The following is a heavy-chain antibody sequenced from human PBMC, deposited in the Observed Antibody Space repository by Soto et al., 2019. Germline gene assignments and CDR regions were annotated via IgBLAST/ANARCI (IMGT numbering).Heavy chain of an antibody. Sequence: SETLSLTCTVSGGSIISTNSYWGWIRQPPGEGLEWIGSIYYGGGTYYNPSLKSRVTISVDTSKNQFSLKLSSVTAADTAVFYCARQTSPGDGWFDPWGQGTLVTVSS. J-gene: IGHJ5*02. CDR3: ARQTSPGDGWFDP. CDR2: IYYGGGT. CDR1: GGSIISTNSY. V-gene: IGHV4-39*01.